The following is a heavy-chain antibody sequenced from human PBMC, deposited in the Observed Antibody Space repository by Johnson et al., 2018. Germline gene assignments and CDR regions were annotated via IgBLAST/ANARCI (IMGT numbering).Heavy chain of an antibody. V-gene: IGHV5-51*01. CDR1: GYSFTNYW. J-gene: IGHJ2*01. CDR2: IHPSVSNT. D-gene: IGHD2-21*01. Sequence: VQLVESGAEVKKPGESLKISCKGSGYSFTNYWIAWLRQVPGKGLEWMGVIHPSVSNTRYSPSFEGQVTISTDKSIGTAYLQWGSLKASAIAMYYCAGSRGGGEAYWYFDFWGRGTLVTVSS. CDR3: AGSRGGGEAYWYFDF.